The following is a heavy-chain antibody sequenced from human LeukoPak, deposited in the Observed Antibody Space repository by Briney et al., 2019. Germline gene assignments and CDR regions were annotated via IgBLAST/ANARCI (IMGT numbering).Heavy chain of an antibody. CDR2: IYYSGST. V-gene: IGHV4-59*01. Sequence: SKTLSLTCTVSGGSISSYYWSWIRQPPGKGLEWIGYIYYSGSTNYNPSLKSRVTISVDTSKNQFSLKLSSVTAADTAVYYCARDRYDSSGYYSDYWGQGTLVTVSS. CDR3: ARDRYDSSGYYSDY. CDR1: GGSISSYY. D-gene: IGHD3-22*01. J-gene: IGHJ4*02.